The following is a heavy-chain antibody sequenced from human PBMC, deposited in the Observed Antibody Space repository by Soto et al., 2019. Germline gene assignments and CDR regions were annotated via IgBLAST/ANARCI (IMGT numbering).Heavy chain of an antibody. CDR3: ANGDGYNWHAFDI. CDR2: ISYDGRNK. V-gene: IGHV3-30*18. Sequence: GGSLRLSCAASGFTFSSYGMHWVRQAPGKGLEWVAVISYDGRNKYYADSVKGRFTISRDNSKNTLYLQMNSLRAEDTAVYYCANGDGYNWHAFDIWGQGTMVTVSS. J-gene: IGHJ3*02. D-gene: IGHD5-12*01. CDR1: GFTFSSYG.